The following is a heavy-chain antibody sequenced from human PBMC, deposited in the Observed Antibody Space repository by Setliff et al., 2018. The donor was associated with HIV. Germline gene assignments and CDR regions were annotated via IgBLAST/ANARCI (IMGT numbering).Heavy chain of an antibody. V-gene: IGHV4-59*01. D-gene: IGHD4-17*01. CDR2: IYYNGNT. Sequence: PSETLSLTCTVSGGSITGYFWNWIRQSPGKGLEWIGYIYYNGNTNYNPTLNSRGPISVDTSKNQFSLKLTSVTAADTAVYYCAREIYGGNSRPFDYWGQGTLVTVSS. J-gene: IGHJ4*02. CDR3: AREIYGGNSRPFDY. CDR1: GGSITGYF.